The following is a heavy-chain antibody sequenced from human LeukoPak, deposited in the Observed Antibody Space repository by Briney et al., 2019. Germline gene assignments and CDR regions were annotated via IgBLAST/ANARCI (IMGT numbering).Heavy chain of an antibody. CDR2: IYSSGST. D-gene: IGHD6-6*01. V-gene: IGHV4-59*11. CDR1: GGSISNHY. J-gene: IGHJ4*02. CDR3: AREGGVARPGLDY. Sequence: PSETLSLTCSVCGGSISNHYWSWIRQAAGKTLEYIGNIYSSGSTYYNPSLKSRLTISLDTSQNQFSLRLTSVGAADTAVYYCAREGGVARPGLDYWGQGTLVAVSS.